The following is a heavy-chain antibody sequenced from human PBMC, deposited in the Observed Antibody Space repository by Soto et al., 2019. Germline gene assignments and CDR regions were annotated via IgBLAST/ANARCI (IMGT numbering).Heavy chain of an antibody. J-gene: IGHJ6*02. V-gene: IGHV4-31*03. CDR2: IYYSGST. CDR3: ARVGGSGHYDILTGLGNYYGMDV. CDR1: GGSISSGTYH. D-gene: IGHD3-9*01. Sequence: PSETLSLTCTVSGGSISSGTYHWTWIRQHPGKGLEWIGYIYYSGSTYYNPSLKSRVTISVDTSKNQFSLRLSSVTAADTAVYYCARVGGSGHYDILTGLGNYYGMDVWGQGTTVTSP.